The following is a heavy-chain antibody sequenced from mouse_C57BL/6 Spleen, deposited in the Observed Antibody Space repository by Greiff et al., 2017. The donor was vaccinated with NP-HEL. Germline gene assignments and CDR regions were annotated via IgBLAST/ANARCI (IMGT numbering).Heavy chain of an antibody. V-gene: IGHV1-55*01. CDR2: IYPGSGST. Sequence: QVQLQQPGAELVKPGASVKMSCKASGYTFTSYWITWVKQRPGQGLEWIGDIYPGSGSTNYNEKFKSKATLTVDTSSSTAYMQLSSLTSEDSAVYYCARSAFMVTTRTLYAMDYWGQGTSVTVSS. CDR3: ARSAFMVTTRTLYAMDY. CDR1: GYTFTSYW. D-gene: IGHD2-2*01. J-gene: IGHJ4*01.